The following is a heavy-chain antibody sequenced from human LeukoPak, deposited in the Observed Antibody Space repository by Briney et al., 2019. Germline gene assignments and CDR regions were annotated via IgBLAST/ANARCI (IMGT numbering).Heavy chain of an antibody. V-gene: IGHV3-7*01. CDR2: IKYDGSEK. CDR3: ARDYVWGSSESDY. Sequence: GGSLRLSCAASGFTFSNYWMTWFRQTPGKDLEWVGNIKYDGSEKYYVDSVKGRFTISRDNAKNSLYPHMNSLRVEDTAIYYCARDYVWGSSESDYWGQGTLVTVSS. D-gene: IGHD7-27*01. J-gene: IGHJ4*02. CDR1: GFTFSNYW.